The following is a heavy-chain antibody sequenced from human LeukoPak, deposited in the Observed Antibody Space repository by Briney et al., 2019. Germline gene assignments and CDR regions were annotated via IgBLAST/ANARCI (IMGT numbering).Heavy chain of an antibody. J-gene: IGHJ4*02. CDR1: GGSISSYY. V-gene: IGHV4-4*07. D-gene: IGHD2-15*01. CDR2: IYTSGST. CDR3: ARGTFRSGFDY. Sequence: SETLSLTCTVSGGSISSYYWSWIRQPAGKGLEWIGRIYTSGSTNYNPSLTSRVTMSVDASKNQFSLKLSSVTAADTAVYYCARGTFRSGFDYWGQGTLVTVSS.